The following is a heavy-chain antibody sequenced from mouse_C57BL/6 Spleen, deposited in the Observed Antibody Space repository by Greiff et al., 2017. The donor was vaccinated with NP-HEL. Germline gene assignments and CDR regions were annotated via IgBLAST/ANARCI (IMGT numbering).Heavy chain of an antibody. V-gene: IGHV1-72*01. D-gene: IGHD1-1*01. CDR1: GYTFTSYW. J-gene: IGHJ4*01. CDR3: ARSYGSSSYYAMDY. CDR2: IDPNSGGT. Sequence: VQLQQSGAELVKPGASVKLSCKASGYTFTSYWMHWVKQRPGRGLEWIGRIDPNSGGTKYNEKFKSKATLTVDKPSSTAYMQLSSLTSEDSVVYYCARSYGSSSYYAMDYWGQGTSVTVSS.